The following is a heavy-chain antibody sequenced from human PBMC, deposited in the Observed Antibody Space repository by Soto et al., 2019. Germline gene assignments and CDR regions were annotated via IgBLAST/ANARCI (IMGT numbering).Heavy chain of an antibody. CDR1: GFSFRSYY. CDR3: ATVGTDYGSGSPYYSDY. J-gene: IGHJ4*02. D-gene: IGHD3-10*01. Sequence: GGSLRLSCAASGFSFRSYYMNWVRQAPGRGLEWVSSISPSSSFLNYADSVKGRFTISRDNAKSSVNLQMNSLRAEDTAVYYCATVGTDYGSGSPYYSDYWGQGTLVTAPQ. CDR2: ISPSSSFL. V-gene: IGHV3-21*06.